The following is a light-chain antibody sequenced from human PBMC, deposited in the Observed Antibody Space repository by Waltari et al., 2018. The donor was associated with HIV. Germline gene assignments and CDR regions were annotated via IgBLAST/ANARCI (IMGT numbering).Light chain of an antibody. CDR3: GTWDSSLSAYV. Sequence: QSILTRPPSVSAAPGHNVTISCSGTTSHIGKNYVSWYQHLPGKPPKLLIFENDKRPSEIPDRFSGLKSGTSATLGIIGLQPGDEADYFCGTWDSSLSAYVFTTGTKVTV. CDR2: END. J-gene: IGLJ1*01. V-gene: IGLV1-51*02. CDR1: TSHIGKNY.